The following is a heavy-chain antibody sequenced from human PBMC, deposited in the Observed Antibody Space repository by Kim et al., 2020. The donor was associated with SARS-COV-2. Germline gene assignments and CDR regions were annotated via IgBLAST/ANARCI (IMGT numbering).Heavy chain of an antibody. V-gene: IGHV1-69*01. CDR3: ARAENYYDSSGYFFFDY. Sequence: FQGRVTITADESTSTAYMELSSLRSEDTAVYYCARAENYYDSSGYFFFDYWGQGTLVTVSS. J-gene: IGHJ4*02. D-gene: IGHD3-22*01.